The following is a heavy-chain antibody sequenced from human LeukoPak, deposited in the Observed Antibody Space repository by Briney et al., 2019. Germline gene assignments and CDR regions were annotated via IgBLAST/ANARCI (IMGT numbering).Heavy chain of an antibody. D-gene: IGHD1-26*01. CDR1: GFTFSNSA. CDR2: IIVGSGRT. CDR3: AAELYSGTYGRCCSFAS. Sequence: SVKVSCKASGFTFSNSAMQWVRQARGQRLEWIGWIIVGSGRTHYAQNLQERITITRDMSTSTAYMELSSLRSDDTAVYYCAAELYSGTYGRCCSFASWGQGTQVTVSS. V-gene: IGHV1-58*02. J-gene: IGHJ4*02.